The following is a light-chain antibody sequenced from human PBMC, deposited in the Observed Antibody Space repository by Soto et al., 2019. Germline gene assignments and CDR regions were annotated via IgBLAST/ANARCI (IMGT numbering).Light chain of an antibody. CDR1: QSVSSSY. CDR3: QQYGSSSFT. Sequence: EIVLTQSRSTLSLSPGERATLSCRASQSVSSSYLAWYQQKPGQAPRLLIYGASSRATGIPDRFSGSGSGTDFTLTISRLEPEDFAVYYCQQYGSSSFTFGPGTKVDIK. CDR2: GAS. V-gene: IGKV3-20*01. J-gene: IGKJ3*01.